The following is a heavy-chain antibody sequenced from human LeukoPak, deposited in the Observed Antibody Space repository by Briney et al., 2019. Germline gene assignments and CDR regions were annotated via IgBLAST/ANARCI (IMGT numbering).Heavy chain of an antibody. CDR3: AKADSLTFNYFDY. V-gene: IGHV3-23*01. J-gene: IGHJ4*02. CDR1: GFTFSDYY. D-gene: IGHD3-16*01. CDR2: ISGSGGST. Sequence: PGGSLRLSCAASGFTFSDYYMSWIRQAPGKGLEWVSAISGSGGSTYYADSVKGRFTISRDNSKNTLYLQMNSLRAEDTAVYYCAKADSLTFNYFDYWGQGTLVTVSS.